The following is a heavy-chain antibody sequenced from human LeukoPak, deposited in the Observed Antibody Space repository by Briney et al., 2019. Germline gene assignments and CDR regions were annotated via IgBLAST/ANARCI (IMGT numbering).Heavy chain of an antibody. J-gene: IGHJ6*03. CDR1: GFTFGDYA. CDR2: IRGKAYGGTT. CDR3: TRVEMVAFYSYYMDV. D-gene: IGHD5-24*01. Sequence: GGSLRLSCTASGFTFGDYAMSWVRQAPGKGQEWLGFIRGKAYGGTTAYAASVKGRFTISRDDSKNIAYLQMNSLETEDTAVYYCTRVEMVAFYSYYMDVWGKGTTVTISS. V-gene: IGHV3-49*04.